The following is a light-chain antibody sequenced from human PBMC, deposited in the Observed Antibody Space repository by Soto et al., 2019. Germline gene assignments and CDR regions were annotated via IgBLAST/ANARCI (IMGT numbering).Light chain of an antibody. V-gene: IGLV2-14*03. CDR1: SSDVGAYNY. Sequence: SALTQPASVSGSPGQSITISCTGTSSDVGAYNYVSWYQHHPVKAPKLIILGVTNRPSGVSNRFSGSKSGNTASLTISGLQAEDEAAYYCASYASTSTLVFGGGTKLTVL. CDR3: ASYASTSTLV. CDR2: GVT. J-gene: IGLJ2*01.